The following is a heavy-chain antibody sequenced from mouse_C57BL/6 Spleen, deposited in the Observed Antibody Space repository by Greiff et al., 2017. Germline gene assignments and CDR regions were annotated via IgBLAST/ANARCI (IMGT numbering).Heavy chain of an antibody. CDR3: ARYDYGSSYGFAY. CDR2: IRNKANGYTT. CDR1: GFTFTDYY. D-gene: IGHD1-1*01. V-gene: IGHV7-3*01. J-gene: IGHJ3*01. Sequence: EVKLMESGGGLVQPGGSLSLSCAASGFTFTDYYMSWVRQPPGKALEWLGFIRNKANGYTTEYSAYVKGRFTISRDNSQVILYLQMNALRAEDSSTYYWARYDYGSSYGFAYWGQGTLVTVSA.